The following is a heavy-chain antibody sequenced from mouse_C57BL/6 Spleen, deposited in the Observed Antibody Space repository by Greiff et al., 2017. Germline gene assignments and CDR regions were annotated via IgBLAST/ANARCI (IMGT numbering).Heavy chain of an antibody. V-gene: IGHV14-4*01. D-gene: IGHD2-4*01. CDR2: IDPGSGNT. CDR3: ARDTEDFDCDY. J-gene: IGHJ1*03. CDR1: GFTINDDY. Sequence: EVQLQQSGAELVKPGASVKLSCTASGFTINDDYMHWVKQRPGQGLEWIGWIDPGSGNTYYDEKFKGKVTLTRDTSSNTVYLQISSLTSEDTAVYYCARDTEDFDCDYWGKGTTVTVSA.